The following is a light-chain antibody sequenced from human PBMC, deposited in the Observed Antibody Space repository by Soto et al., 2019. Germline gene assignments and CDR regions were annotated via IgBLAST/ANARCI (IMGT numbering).Light chain of an antibody. V-gene: IGLV2-18*01. J-gene: IGLJ2*01. CDR3: SLYTTSSTRVV. CDR1: SSDVGNYNR. CDR2: EVN. Sequence: QSALTQPPSVSGSPGQSVTISCTGTSSDVGNYNRVSWYQQPPCTAPKLIIYEVNNRPSGVPDRFSGSKSGNTAYLTISGLQAEDEANYFCSLYTTSSTRVVFGGGTKVTVL.